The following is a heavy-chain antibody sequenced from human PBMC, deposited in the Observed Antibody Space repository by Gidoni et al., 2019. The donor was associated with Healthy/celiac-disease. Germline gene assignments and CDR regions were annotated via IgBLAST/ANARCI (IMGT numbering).Heavy chain of an antibody. CDR3: ARQVSSGWYLGNAFDI. CDR2: SYYSGST. V-gene: IGHV4-59*08. Sequence: QVQLQESGPGLVKPSETLSLTCTVSGGSISSDYWSWTRQPPGKGLEWIGYSYYSGSTNYTPSLKIRVTISVDTSKNQFALKLSSVTAADTAVYYCARQVSSGWYLGNAFDIWGQGTMVTVSS. D-gene: IGHD6-19*01. CDR1: GGSISSDY. J-gene: IGHJ3*02.